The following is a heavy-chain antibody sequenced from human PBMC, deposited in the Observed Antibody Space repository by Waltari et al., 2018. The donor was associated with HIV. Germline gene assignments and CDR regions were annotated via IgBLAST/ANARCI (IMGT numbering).Heavy chain of an antibody. D-gene: IGHD2-21*02. J-gene: IGHJ6*02. CDR3: ARLPGGDTLHYGMDV. CDR2: IYTSGST. CDR1: GGSISSGSYY. V-gene: IGHV4-61*02. Sequence: QVQLQESGPGLVKPSQTLSLTCTVSGGSISSGSYYWNWIRKPAGKGLEWIGRIYTSGSTNYNSSLKSRVTISVDTSKNQFSLKLSSVTAADTAVYYCARLPGGDTLHYGMDVWGQGTTVTVSS.